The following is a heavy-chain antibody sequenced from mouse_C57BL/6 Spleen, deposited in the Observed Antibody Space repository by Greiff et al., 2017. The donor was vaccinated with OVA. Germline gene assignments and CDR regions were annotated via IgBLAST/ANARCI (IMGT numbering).Heavy chain of an antibody. CDR3: ASPYYYGSSYGYFDV. Sequence: QVQLQQPGPELVKPGASVKLSCKASGYTFTSYWMHWVQQRPGQGLEWLGNLNPSNGGTTYNEQFKSKATLTVDKSSSTAYMQLSSLTSEDSAVYYCASPYYYGSSYGYFDVWGTGTTVTVSS. CDR2: LNPSNGGT. CDR1: GYTFTSYW. V-gene: IGHV1-53*01. D-gene: IGHD1-1*01. J-gene: IGHJ1*03.